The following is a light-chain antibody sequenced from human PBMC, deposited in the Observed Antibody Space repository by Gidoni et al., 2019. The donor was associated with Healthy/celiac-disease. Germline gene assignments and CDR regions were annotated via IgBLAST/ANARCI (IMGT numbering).Light chain of an antibody. CDR3: QQYYSTPQT. CDR1: QSVVDSSNNENY. V-gene: IGKV4-1*01. J-gene: IGKJ1*01. Sequence: DIVLTQSPDSLTVSLRERATINCKSSQSVVDSSNNENYLAWYQQKPGQPPKLLIYWASTRESGVPDRFSGSGSAPDFTLTISRLQAEDVAVYYCQQYYSTPQTFGQXTKVEIK. CDR2: WAS.